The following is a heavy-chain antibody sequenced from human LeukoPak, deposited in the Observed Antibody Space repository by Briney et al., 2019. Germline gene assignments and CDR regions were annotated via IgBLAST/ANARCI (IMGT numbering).Heavy chain of an antibody. Sequence: GESLKISCKTSGYTFSIFWIGWVRQMPGKGLEWIGMIYPGDSDTRYSPSFQGQVTISADKSTNTAYLQWGSLKASDTAMYYCARHKGYYGSGTTGLDYWGQGTLVTVSS. CDR3: ARHKGYYGSGTTGLDY. CDR1: GYTFSIFW. J-gene: IGHJ4*02. D-gene: IGHD3-10*01. V-gene: IGHV5-51*01. CDR2: IYPGDSDT.